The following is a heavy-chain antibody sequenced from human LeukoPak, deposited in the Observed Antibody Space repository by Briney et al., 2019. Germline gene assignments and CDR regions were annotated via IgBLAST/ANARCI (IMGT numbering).Heavy chain of an antibody. J-gene: IGHJ4*02. Sequence: GGSLRLSCAASGFTLSSYGMHWVRQAPGKGLEWVAFIRYDGSNKYYADSVKGRFTISRDNSKNTLYLQMNSLRAEDTAVYYCAKDPYSSSWYFDYWGQGTLVTVSS. V-gene: IGHV3-30*02. CDR3: AKDPYSSSWYFDY. CDR2: IRYDGSNK. D-gene: IGHD6-13*01. CDR1: GFTLSSYG.